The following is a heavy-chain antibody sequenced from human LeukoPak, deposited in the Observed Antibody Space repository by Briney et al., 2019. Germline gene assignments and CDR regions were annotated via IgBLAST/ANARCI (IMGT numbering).Heavy chain of an antibody. D-gene: IGHD4-23*01. Sequence: SETLSLTCPVSGDSISDYYWSWIRQPPGKGLEWIGYISYSGNTDYNPSLKSRVTISFDTSNNQFSLKLTSVTAADSAVYYCAGHILGGNFDSWGQGTLVTVSS. CDR1: GDSISDYY. J-gene: IGHJ4*02. CDR2: ISYSGNT. V-gene: IGHV4-59*08. CDR3: AGHILGGNFDS.